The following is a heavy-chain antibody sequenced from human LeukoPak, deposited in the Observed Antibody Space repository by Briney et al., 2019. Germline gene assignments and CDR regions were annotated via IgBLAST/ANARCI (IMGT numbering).Heavy chain of an antibody. J-gene: IGHJ4*02. Sequence: PSETLSLTCAVSGGSISSSNWWSWVRQPPGKGLEWIGEIYHSGSTNYNPSLKSRVTISVDTSKNQFSLKLSSVTAADTAVYYCARGEVTMVRGYDYWGQGTLVTVSS. CDR2: IYHSGST. V-gene: IGHV4-4*02. D-gene: IGHD3-10*01. CDR1: GGSISSSNW. CDR3: ARGEVTMVRGYDY.